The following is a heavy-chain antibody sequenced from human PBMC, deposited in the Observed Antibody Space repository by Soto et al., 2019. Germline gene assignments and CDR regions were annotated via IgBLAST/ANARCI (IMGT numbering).Heavy chain of an antibody. CDR2: IYSGGST. Sequence: GGSLRLSCAASGFTVSSNYMSWVRQAPGKGLEWVSVIYSGGSTYYADSVKGRFTISRDNSKNTLYLQMNSLRAEDTAVYYCARAPIGGVTYDAFDIWGQGTMVTVSS. V-gene: IGHV3-66*02. CDR3: ARAPIGGVTYDAFDI. J-gene: IGHJ3*02. D-gene: IGHD3-16*01. CDR1: GFTVSSNY.